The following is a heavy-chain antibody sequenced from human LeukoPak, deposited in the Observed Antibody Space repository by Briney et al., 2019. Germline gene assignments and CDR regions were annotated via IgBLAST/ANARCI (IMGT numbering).Heavy chain of an antibody. J-gene: IGHJ5*02. CDR3: ARGRRYSSFNWFDP. CDR1: GYTFTTYD. CDR2: MNPNSGNT. Sequence: ASVKVSCKASGYTFTTYDLNWVRQASGQGLEWMGWMNPNSGNTGYAQKFQGRVTMTRNTSISTAYMELSSLRSEDTAVYYCARGRRYSSFNWFDPWGQGTLVTVPS. D-gene: IGHD6-13*01. V-gene: IGHV1-8*01.